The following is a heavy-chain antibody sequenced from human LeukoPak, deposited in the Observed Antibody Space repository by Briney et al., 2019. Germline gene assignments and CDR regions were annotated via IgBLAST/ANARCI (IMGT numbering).Heavy chain of an antibody. V-gene: IGHV4-59*08. CDR2: IHYTGTT. CDR1: GGSLSTYH. J-gene: IGHJ5*02. Sequence: TTSETLSLTCTVSGGSLSTYHWSWIRQPPGKGLEWIGYIHYTGTTRYNPSLKGRVTISADTSKNYLSLRLSSVTAADTAVYYCARTFPNLEQPTALRESWFEPWGQGTMVTVSS. CDR3: ARTFPNLEQPTALRESWFEP. D-gene: IGHD2-2*01.